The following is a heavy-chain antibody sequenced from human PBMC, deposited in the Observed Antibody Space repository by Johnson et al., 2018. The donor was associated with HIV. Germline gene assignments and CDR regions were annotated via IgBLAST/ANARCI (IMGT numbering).Heavy chain of an antibody. D-gene: IGHD1-26*01. CDR1: GFTFSSYA. CDR2: ISYDGSNK. Sequence: QVQLVESGEGVVQPGRSLRLSCAASGFTFSSYAMHWVRQAPGKGLEWVAVISYDGSNKYYADSVKGRFTISRDNSKNTLYLQMNSLRAEDTAVFFCARDWSWRGSLKGGGAFDIWGQGTLVTVSS. CDR3: ARDWSWRGSLKGGGAFDI. J-gene: IGHJ3*02. V-gene: IGHV3-30-3*01.